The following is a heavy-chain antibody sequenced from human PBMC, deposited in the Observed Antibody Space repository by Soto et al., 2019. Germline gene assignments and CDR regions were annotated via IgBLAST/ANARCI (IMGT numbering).Heavy chain of an antibody. V-gene: IGHV3-64*02. J-gene: IGHJ4*01. CDR1: GFTFSSYT. CDR2: ISDDGTTT. D-gene: IGHD1-26*01. CDR3: ARDSGSYSLDY. Sequence: AGGSLRLSCAASGFTFSSYTMHWVRQAPGKGLQYVSVISDDGTTTYYAGSVEGRFTVSRDNSKNTLYLQMGSLRAEDMAVYYCARDSGSYSLDYWGHGSLVTVSS.